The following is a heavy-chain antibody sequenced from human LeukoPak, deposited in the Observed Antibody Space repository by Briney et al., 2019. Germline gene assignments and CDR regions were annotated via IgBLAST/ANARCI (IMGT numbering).Heavy chain of an antibody. J-gene: IGHJ4*02. Sequence: GASVKVSCKASGYTFTSYGISWVRQAPGQGLEWMGWISAYNGNTNYAQKFQGRVTMTRDTSTSTVYMELSSLRSEDTAVYYCARSPYYFDYWGQGTLVTVSS. V-gene: IGHV1-18*01. CDR1: GYTFTSYG. CDR2: ISAYNGNT. CDR3: ARSPYYFDY.